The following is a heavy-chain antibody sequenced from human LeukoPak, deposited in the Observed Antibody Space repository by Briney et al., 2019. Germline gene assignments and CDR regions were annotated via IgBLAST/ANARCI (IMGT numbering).Heavy chain of an antibody. V-gene: IGHV3-21*01. Sequence: GGSLRLSCAASGFTVSSTYMSWVRQAPGKGLEWVSSISSSSSYIYYADSVKGRFTISRDNAKNSLYLQMNSLRAEDTAVYYCARGRLDYGDYLNWFDPWGQGTLVTVSS. CDR3: ARGRLDYGDYLNWFDP. CDR2: ISSSSSYI. D-gene: IGHD4-17*01. CDR1: GFTVSSTY. J-gene: IGHJ5*02.